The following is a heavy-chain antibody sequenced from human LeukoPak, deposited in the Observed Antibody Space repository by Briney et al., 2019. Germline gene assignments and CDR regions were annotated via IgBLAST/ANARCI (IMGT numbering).Heavy chain of an antibody. J-gene: IGHJ4*02. Sequence: KPSETLSLTCTVYGGSFNTYYWSWIRQPPGKGLEWIGEINHSGSTNYNPSLTSRVTISVDTSKNQFSLKLSSVTAADTAVYYCARGLQQWLVEDYWGQGTLVTVSS. V-gene: IGHV4-34*01. CDR2: INHSGST. D-gene: IGHD6-19*01. CDR3: ARGLQQWLVEDY. CDR1: GGSFNTYY.